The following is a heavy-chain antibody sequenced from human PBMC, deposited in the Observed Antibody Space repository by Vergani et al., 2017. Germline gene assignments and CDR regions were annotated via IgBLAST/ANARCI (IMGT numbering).Heavy chain of an antibody. CDR1: GGSISSYY. V-gene: IGHV4-59*01. CDR3: ARLGYCSSTSCPGYAFDI. Sequence: QVQLQESGPGLVKPSETLSLTCTVPGGSISSYYWSWIRQPPGKGLEWIGYIYYSGSTNYNPSLKSRVTISVDTSKNQFSLKLSSVTAADTAVYYCARLGYCSSTSCPGYAFDIWGQGTMVTVSS. D-gene: IGHD2-2*01. CDR2: IYYSGST. J-gene: IGHJ3*02.